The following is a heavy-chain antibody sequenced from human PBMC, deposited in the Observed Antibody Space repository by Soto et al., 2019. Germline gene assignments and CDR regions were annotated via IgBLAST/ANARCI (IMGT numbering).Heavy chain of an antibody. D-gene: IGHD1-26*01. Sequence: SETLSLTCAVYGGSFSGHYWSWIRQPPGKGLEWIGEINHSGSTNYNPSLKSRVTISVDTSKNQFSLKLSSVTAADTAVYYCAIIGRAEPTGGDYWGQGTLATVSS. J-gene: IGHJ4*02. CDR2: INHSGST. V-gene: IGHV4-34*01. CDR1: GGSFSGHY. CDR3: AIIGRAEPTGGDY.